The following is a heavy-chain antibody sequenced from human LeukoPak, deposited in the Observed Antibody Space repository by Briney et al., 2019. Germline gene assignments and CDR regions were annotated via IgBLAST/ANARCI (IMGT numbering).Heavy chain of an antibody. CDR1: GFTFSSYA. CDR2: ISGSGGST. V-gene: IGHV3-23*01. CDR3: AKDRYYYDSSGYYGY. Sequence: GGSLRLSXAASGFTFSSYAMSWVRQAPGKGLEWVSAISGSGGSTYYADSVKGRFTISRDNSKNTLYLQMNSLRAEDTAVYYCAKDRYYYDSSGYYGYWGQGTLVTVSS. D-gene: IGHD3-22*01. J-gene: IGHJ4*02.